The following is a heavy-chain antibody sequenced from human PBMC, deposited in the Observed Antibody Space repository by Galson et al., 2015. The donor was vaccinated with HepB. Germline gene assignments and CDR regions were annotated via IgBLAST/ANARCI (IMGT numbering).Heavy chain of an antibody. Sequence: SLRLSCAASGFTFSSYAMHWVRQAPGKGLEWVAVISYDGSNKYYADSLKGRFTISRDNSKNTLYLQMNSLRAEDTAVYYCARELRYFDWQRDAFDIWGQGTMVTVSS. CDR3: ARELRYFDWQRDAFDI. J-gene: IGHJ3*02. V-gene: IGHV3-30-3*01. D-gene: IGHD3-9*01. CDR1: GFTFSSYA. CDR2: ISYDGSNK.